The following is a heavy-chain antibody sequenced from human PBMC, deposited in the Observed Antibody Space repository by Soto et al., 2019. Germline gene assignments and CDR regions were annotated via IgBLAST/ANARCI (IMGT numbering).Heavy chain of an antibody. CDR3: ARGRGCSTGCHNFDY. D-gene: IGHD2-2*01. CDR1: GFTFSSYW. Sequence: EVQLVESGGGLVQPGGSLRLSCAASGFTFSSYWMSWVRQAPGKGLEWVANTKQDGSEKYYVDSVKGRFTISRDNAKNSLYMQMNSLRAEDTAVYYCARGRGCSTGCHNFDYWGQGPLVTVSS. J-gene: IGHJ4*02. V-gene: IGHV3-7*01. CDR2: TKQDGSEK.